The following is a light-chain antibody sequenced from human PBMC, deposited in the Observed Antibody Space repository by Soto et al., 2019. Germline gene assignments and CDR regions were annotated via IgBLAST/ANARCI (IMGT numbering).Light chain of an antibody. V-gene: IGKV3-20*01. CDR2: GAS. CDR1: QSVSSSD. CDR3: KQYGGSPLT. Sequence: EIVLTQSPGTRSFSPGARATLSWSASQSVSSSDLAWYQQKPGPAPRLLIYGASRRATGIPARFSGSESGTEYTLTISLLEPEESAVYYCKQYGGSPLTVGEGTKMEI. J-gene: IGKJ1*01.